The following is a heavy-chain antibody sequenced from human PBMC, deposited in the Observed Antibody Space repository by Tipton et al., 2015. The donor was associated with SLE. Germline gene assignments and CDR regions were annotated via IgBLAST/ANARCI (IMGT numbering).Heavy chain of an antibody. CDR2: IYHSGNT. D-gene: IGHD2-15*01. CDR1: GGSISTNHW. V-gene: IGHV4-4*02. J-gene: IGHJ5*02. Sequence: TLSLTCAVSGGSISTNHWWSWVRQPPGKGLEWIGEIYHSGNTNYNPSLKSRVTISVDKSKNQFSLWLTSMTAADTAVYYCARRDFVATAGFNYFDPWGQGTLATVSS. CDR3: ARRDFVATAGFNYFDP.